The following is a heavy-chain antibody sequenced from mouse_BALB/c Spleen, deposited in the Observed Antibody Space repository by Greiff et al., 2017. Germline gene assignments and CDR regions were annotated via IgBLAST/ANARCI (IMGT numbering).Heavy chain of an antibody. CDR2: ISSGGST. D-gene: IGHD2-14*01. V-gene: IGHV5-6-5*01. J-gene: IGHJ2*01. CDR3: ARGRDRYHFDY. CDR1: GFTFSSYA. Sequence: EVKVVESGGGLVKPGGSLKLSCAASGFTFSSYAMSWVRQTPEKRLEWVASISSGGSTYYPDSVKGRFTISRDNARNILYLQMSSLRSEDTAMYYCARGRDRYHFDYWGQGTTLTVSS.